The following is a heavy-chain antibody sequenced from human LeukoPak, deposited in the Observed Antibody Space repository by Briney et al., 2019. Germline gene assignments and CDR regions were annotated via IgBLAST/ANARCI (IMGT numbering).Heavy chain of an antibody. CDR2: ISSSSSYI. CDR1: GFTFSSYS. V-gene: IGHV3-21*01. D-gene: IGHD5-24*01. Sequence: KPGGSLRLSCAASGFTFSSYSMNWVRQAPGKGLEWVSSISSSSSYIYHADSVKGRFTISRDNAKNSLYLQMNSLRAEDTAVYYCARDLSQRWLQLGSFDYWGQGTLVTVSS. J-gene: IGHJ4*02. CDR3: ARDLSQRWLQLGSFDY.